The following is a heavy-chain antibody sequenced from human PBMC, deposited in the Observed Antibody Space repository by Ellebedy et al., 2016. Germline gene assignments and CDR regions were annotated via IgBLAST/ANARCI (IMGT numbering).Heavy chain of an antibody. D-gene: IGHD6-13*01. Sequence: GESLKISCAASGFTVSGNYMSWVRQAPGKGLDWVATLYRTGSTFYPDSAKGRFTISRDNSKNTLYLQMNSLRVEDPAVYYCAGDSRGITALGTSLHYWGQGTLVIVSS. CDR2: LYRTGST. CDR3: AGDSRGITALGTSLHY. CDR1: GFTVSGNY. J-gene: IGHJ4*02. V-gene: IGHV3-53*01.